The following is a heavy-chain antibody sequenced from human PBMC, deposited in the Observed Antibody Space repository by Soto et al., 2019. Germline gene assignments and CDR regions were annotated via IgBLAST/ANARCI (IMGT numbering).Heavy chain of an antibody. D-gene: IGHD4-17*01. J-gene: IGHJ3*02. CDR3: TRDLDYGGNSEDFDI. V-gene: IGHV5-51*03. CDR2: IYPNDSRT. CDR1: EFSFTTYW. Sequence: VQLVQSGAEVKKPGESLKMSCKGSEFSFTTYWIAWVRQMPGEGLKWMGIIYPNDSRTTYSPSFQGQVTISADKSINTAYLQWSSLKASDTAMYYCTRDLDYGGNSEDFDIWGQGTRVTVYS.